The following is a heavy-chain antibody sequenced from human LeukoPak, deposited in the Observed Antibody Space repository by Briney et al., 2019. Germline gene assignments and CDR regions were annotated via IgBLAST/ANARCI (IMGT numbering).Heavy chain of an antibody. CDR2: IYYSGST. V-gene: IGHV4-34*01. J-gene: IGHJ4*02. Sequence: SETLSLTCAVYGGSFSGYYWSWIRQPPGKGLEWIGSIYYSGSTYYNPSLKSRVTISVDTSKNQFSLKLSSVTAADTAVYYCARLGGVGGNDYWGQGTLVTVSS. CDR1: GGSFSGYY. D-gene: IGHD1-26*01. CDR3: ARLGGVGGNDY.